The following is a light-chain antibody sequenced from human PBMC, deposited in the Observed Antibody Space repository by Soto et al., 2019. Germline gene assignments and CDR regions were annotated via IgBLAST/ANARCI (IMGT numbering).Light chain of an antibody. Sequence: QSVLTQPPSVSRAPGQRVTISCTGSSSNIGAGYDVHWYQQLPGTAPKLLIYANSNRPSGVPDRFSGSKSGTSASLAITGLQAEDEADYYCQSYDSSLSVVSGGGTKLTVL. CDR2: ANS. J-gene: IGLJ2*01. CDR1: SSNIGAGYD. CDR3: QSYDSSLSVV. V-gene: IGLV1-40*01.